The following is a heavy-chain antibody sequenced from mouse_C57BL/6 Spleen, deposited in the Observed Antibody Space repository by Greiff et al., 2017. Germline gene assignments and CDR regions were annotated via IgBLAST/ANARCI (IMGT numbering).Heavy chain of an antibody. V-gene: IGHV1-81*01. CDR1: GYTFTSYG. Sequence: QVQLKQSGAELARPGASVKLSCKASGYTFTSYGISWVKQRTGQGLEWIGEIYPRSGNTYYNEKFKGKATLTADKSSSTAYMELRSLTSEDSAVYFCAGDYGSFYYAMDYWGQGTSVTVSS. CDR2: IYPRSGNT. CDR3: AGDYGSFYYAMDY. D-gene: IGHD1-1*01. J-gene: IGHJ4*01.